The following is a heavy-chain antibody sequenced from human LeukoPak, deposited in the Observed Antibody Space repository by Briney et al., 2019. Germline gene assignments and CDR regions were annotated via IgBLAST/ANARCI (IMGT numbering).Heavy chain of an antibody. CDR2: LYSGGST. D-gene: IGHD3-3*01. V-gene: IGHV4-39*07. CDR1: DGSISSSSYY. J-gene: IGHJ5*02. Sequence: PSETLSLTCTVSDGSISSSSYYWGWIRQPPAKGPEWIGSLYSGGSTFYNPSLKRRVSMSVDTSKNQFSLKLSSVTAADTAVYYCARGWLFGFDPWGQGTLVTVSS. CDR3: ARGWLFGFDP.